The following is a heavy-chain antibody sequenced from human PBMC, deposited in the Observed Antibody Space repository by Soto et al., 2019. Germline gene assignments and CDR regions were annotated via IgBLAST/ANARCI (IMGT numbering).Heavy chain of an antibody. D-gene: IGHD3-9*01. CDR1: GYTFTSHG. Sequence: HVQLVQSGGEVKKPGASVKVSCKASGYTFTSHGFSWVRQAPGQGLEWMGWISTYNGKTDYAQKFQGRVTMTADTRTNTGYMELRSLRSDDTAVYYCARLLTEGVTYREDAFDIWGQGTKGTVSS. J-gene: IGHJ3*02. CDR2: ISTYNGKT. V-gene: IGHV1-18*01. CDR3: ARLLTEGVTYREDAFDI.